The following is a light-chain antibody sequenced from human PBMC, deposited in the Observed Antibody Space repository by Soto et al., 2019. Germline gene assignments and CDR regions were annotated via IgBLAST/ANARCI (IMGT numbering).Light chain of an antibody. CDR3: MQSVQFPRT. J-gene: IGKJ4*01. Sequence: DIVMTQTPLSLSVTPGRPASISCKSSQSLLGSDGKTYLSWYLQKPGHLPQLLIFEVSNHFSGVSDRFSGSGSGTDFTLKISRVEAEDVGVYYCMQSVQFPRTFGGGTKVDIK. V-gene: IGKV2D-29*01. CDR1: QSLLGSDGKTY. CDR2: EVS.